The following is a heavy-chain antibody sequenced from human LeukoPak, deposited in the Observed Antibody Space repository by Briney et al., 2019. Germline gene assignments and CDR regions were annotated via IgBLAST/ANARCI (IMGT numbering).Heavy chain of an antibody. J-gene: IGHJ4*02. Sequence: SETLSLTCTVSSYSISSGYYWGWIRQPPGKGLEWIGSIYHSGSTYYNPALKSRVTISVDTSKNQFSLRLSSVTAADTAVYYCARGYDSSGCYPPSFDYWGQRTLVSVSS. CDR3: ARGYDSSGCYPPSFDY. D-gene: IGHD3-22*01. CDR2: IYHSGST. CDR1: SYSISSGYY. V-gene: IGHV4-38-2*02.